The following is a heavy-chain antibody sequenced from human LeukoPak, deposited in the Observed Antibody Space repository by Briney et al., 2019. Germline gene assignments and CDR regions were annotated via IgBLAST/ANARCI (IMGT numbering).Heavy chain of an antibody. CDR3: AKEKKYYYDSTGYPGYDY. Sequence: PGGSLRLSCTASGFIFSSYDMHWVRQAPGKGLECVAFIRYDGSNKYYADSVKGRFTISRDNSKSTLYLQLNSLRTEETAVYYCAKEKKYYYDSTGYPGYDYWGQGALVTVSS. CDR2: IRYDGSNK. J-gene: IGHJ4*02. CDR1: GFIFSSYD. D-gene: IGHD3-22*01. V-gene: IGHV3-30*02.